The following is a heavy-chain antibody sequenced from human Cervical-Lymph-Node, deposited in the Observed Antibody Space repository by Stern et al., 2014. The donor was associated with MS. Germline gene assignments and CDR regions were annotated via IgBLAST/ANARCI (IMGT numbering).Heavy chain of an antibody. V-gene: IGHV3-9*01. D-gene: IGHD6-19*01. CDR3: AKDSSSGWTSDGGYFDY. Sequence: EVQLVESGGGLVQPGRSLRLSCAASGFTFDDYAMHWVRQAPGKGLEWGSGISWNIVSIGYADSVKGRFTSSRDNAKNSLYLQMNSLRAEDTALYYCAKDSSSGWTSDGGYFDYWGQGTLVTVSS. CDR1: GFTFDDYA. J-gene: IGHJ4*02. CDR2: ISWNIVSI.